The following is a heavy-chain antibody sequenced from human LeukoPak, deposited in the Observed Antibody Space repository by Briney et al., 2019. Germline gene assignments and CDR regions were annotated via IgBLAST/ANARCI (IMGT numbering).Heavy chain of an antibody. CDR3: ARWGHSDYDSFPTKFDY. CDR1: VGSISSHY. J-gene: IGHJ4*03. CDR2: ISGSGSDI. Sequence: PSETLSLACTVSVGSISSHYWSWIRQTPGKGLEWISYISGSGSDIYYADSVKGRFTISRDNAKNSLYLQINSLRAEDTAVYYCARWGHSDYDSFPTKFDYWGQGTTVTVSS. V-gene: IGHV3-11*04. D-gene: IGHD5-12*01.